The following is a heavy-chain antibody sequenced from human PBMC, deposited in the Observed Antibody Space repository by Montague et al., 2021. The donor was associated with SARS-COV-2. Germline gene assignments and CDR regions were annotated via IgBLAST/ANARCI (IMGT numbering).Heavy chain of an antibody. J-gene: IGHJ3*02. D-gene: IGHD1-14*01. CDR1: GFTFSSYW. V-gene: IGHV3-74*01. Sequence: SLRLSCAASGFTFSSYWMHWVRQAPGKGLVWVSRIDTHGSTTNYADSVKGRFTISRDNAKNTLYLQMNSLRAEDTAVYYSARRENHAFDIWGQGTMVTVSS. CDR2: IDTHGSTT. CDR3: ARRENHAFDI.